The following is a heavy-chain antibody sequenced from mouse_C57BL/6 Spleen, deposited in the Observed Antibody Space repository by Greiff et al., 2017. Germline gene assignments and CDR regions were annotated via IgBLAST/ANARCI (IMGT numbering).Heavy chain of an antibody. CDR1: GFTFSSYG. J-gene: IGHJ3*01. Sequence: EVMLVESGGDLVKPGGSLKLSCSASGFTFSSYGMSWVRQTPDKRLEWVATISSGGSYTYYPDSVKGRFTISRDNAKNTLYLQMSSLKSEDTAMYYCARRYDGWFAYWGQGTLVTVSA. CDR2: ISSGGSYT. D-gene: IGHD2-12*01. CDR3: ARRYDGWFAY. V-gene: IGHV5-6*02.